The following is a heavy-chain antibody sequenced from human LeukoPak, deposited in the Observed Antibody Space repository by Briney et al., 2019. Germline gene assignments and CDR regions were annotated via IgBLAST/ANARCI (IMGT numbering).Heavy chain of an antibody. J-gene: IGHJ4*02. CDR2: IYYSGST. CDR3: ARDRVGATGLFDY. D-gene: IGHD1-26*01. Sequence: PSETLSLTCTVSGGSISSYYWSWIRQPPGKGLEWIGYIYYSGSTNYNPSLKSRVTISVDTSKNQFSLKLSSVTAADTAAYYCARDRVGATGLFDYWGQGTLVTVSS. V-gene: IGHV4-59*01. CDR1: GGSISSYY.